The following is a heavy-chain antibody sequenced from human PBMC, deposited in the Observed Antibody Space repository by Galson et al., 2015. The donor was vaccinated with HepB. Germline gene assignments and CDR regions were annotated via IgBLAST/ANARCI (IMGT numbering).Heavy chain of an antibody. CDR3: ARAYYYDSRDYSFDF. CDR1: GFTLSDHY. V-gene: IGHV3-72*01. CDR2: TRNKVRSYTT. D-gene: IGHD3-22*01. Sequence: SLRLSCAASGFTLSDHYMDWVRQAPGKGLEWVGRTRNKVRSYTTEYAASVKGRFTISRDDSKSSLYLQMNSLKTDDTAVYYCARAYYYDSRDYSFDFWGQGTLVTVSS. J-gene: IGHJ4*02.